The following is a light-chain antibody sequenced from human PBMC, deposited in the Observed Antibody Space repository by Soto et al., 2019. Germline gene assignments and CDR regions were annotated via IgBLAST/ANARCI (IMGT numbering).Light chain of an antibody. J-gene: IGKJ1*01. Sequence: DVVMTQSPLSLPVTLGLPASISCRASLSLVHNDGTTYLNWFQQRPGQSPRRLIYKVANRDSGVPDRFSGSGSGSDFTLKISRVEAEDVGVYYCMQSTHWPSTFGQGTKVEIK. CDR1: LSLVHNDGTTY. CDR2: KVA. CDR3: MQSTHWPST. V-gene: IGKV2-30*02.